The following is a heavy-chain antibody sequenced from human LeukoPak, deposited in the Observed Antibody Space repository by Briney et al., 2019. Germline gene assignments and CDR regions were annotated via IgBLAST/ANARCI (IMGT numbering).Heavy chain of an antibody. V-gene: IGHV4-4*07. CDR3: ARPYYYFIDV. Sequence: SETLSLTCTVSGGSISSYYWSWIRQPAGKGLEWLGRIYTSGSTNYNPSLKSRVTISVDKSENQFSLKLTSVTAADTAVYYCARPYYYFIDVWGRGTTVTVSS. CDR1: GGSISSYY. CDR2: IYTSGST. J-gene: IGHJ6*03.